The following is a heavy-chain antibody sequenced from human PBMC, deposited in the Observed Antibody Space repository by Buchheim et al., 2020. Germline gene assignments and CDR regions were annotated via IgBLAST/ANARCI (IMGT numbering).Heavy chain of an antibody. V-gene: IGHV3-30-3*01. CDR3: ARDADRSYYYDSSGYSTPGYFDY. J-gene: IGHJ4*02. D-gene: IGHD3-22*01. Sequence: QVQLVESGGGVVQPGRSLRLSCAASGFTFSSYAMHWVRQAPGKGLEWVAVISYDGSNKYYADSVKGRFTISRDNSKNTLYLQMNSLRAEDTAVYYCARDADRSYYYDSSGYSTPGYFDYWGQGTL. CDR2: ISYDGSNK. CDR1: GFTFSSYA.